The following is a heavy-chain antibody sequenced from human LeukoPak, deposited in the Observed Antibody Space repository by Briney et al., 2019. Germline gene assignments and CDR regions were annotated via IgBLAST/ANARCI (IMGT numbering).Heavy chain of an antibody. CDR2: INRSGGST. J-gene: IGHJ4*02. V-gene: IGHV3-23*01. Sequence: GGSLTLSCAASGFSFSSYAMSWLRPAPGKGLEWVSSINRSGGSTYHPDSLKDRITISRDNSKNTLYLQMNSLRAEDTAVYYRAKASERTAADSNFDYWGQGTLVTVSS. CDR1: GFSFSSYA. D-gene: IGHD6-13*01. CDR3: AKASERTAADSNFDY.